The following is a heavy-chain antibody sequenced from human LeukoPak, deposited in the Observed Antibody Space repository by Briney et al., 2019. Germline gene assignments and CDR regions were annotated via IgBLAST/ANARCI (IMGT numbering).Heavy chain of an antibody. V-gene: IGHV3-23*01. Sequence: GGSLRLSCAASGFTFSSYAMSWVRQAPGKGLEWVSAISGSGGSTYYADSVKGRFTISRDNAKNSLYLQMNSLRAEDTAVYYCARDPAQLRFLEWTPFDYWGQGTLVTVSS. J-gene: IGHJ4*02. CDR2: ISGSGGST. D-gene: IGHD3-3*01. CDR1: GFTFSSYA. CDR3: ARDPAQLRFLEWTPFDY.